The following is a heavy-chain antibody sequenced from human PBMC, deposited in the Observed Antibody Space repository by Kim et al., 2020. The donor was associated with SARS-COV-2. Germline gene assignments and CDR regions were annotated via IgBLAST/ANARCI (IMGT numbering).Heavy chain of an antibody. J-gene: IGHJ3*02. CDR2: IIPIFGTA. V-gene: IGHV1-69*13. CDR3: ARGGRVHDAFDI. Sequence: SVKVSCKASGGTFSSYAISWVRQAPGQGLEWMGGIIPIFGTANYAQKFQGRVTITADESTSTAYMELSSLRYEDTAVYYCARGGRVHDAFDIWGQGTMVTVSS. CDR1: GGTFSSYA.